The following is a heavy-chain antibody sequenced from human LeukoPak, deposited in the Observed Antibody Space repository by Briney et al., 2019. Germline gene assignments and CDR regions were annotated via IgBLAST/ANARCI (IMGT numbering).Heavy chain of an antibody. CDR2: ISYDGSNK. Sequence: GGSLRLSCAASGFTFSSYAMHWVRQAPGKGLEWVAVISYDGSNKYYADSVKGRFTISRDNSKNTLYLQMNSLRAEDTAVYYCARVDSSSWYYYYYYMDVWGKGTTVTVSS. CDR3: ARVDSSSWYYYYYYMDV. J-gene: IGHJ6*03. D-gene: IGHD6-13*01. V-gene: IGHV3-30*04. CDR1: GFTFSSYA.